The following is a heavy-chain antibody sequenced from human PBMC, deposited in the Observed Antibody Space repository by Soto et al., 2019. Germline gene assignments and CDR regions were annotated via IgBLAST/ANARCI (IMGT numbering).Heavy chain of an antibody. D-gene: IGHD4-4*01. J-gene: IGHJ5*02. CDR1: GYTFTSYA. Sequence: ASVKVSCKASGYTFTSYAMHWVRQAPGQRLEWMGWINAGNGNTKYSQKFQGRVTITRDTSASTAYVELSSLRSEDTAVYYCARVPPYSNYVRFDPWGQGTLVTVSS. CDR3: ARVPPYSNYVRFDP. V-gene: IGHV1-3*01. CDR2: INAGNGNT.